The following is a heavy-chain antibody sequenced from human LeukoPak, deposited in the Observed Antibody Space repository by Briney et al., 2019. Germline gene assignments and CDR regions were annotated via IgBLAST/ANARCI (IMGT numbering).Heavy chain of an antibody. CDR3: ATRAAPGGPPMC. CDR1: GFTVSSCC. V-gene: IGHV3-53*01. CDR2: ICGGGTT. D-gene: IGHD3-10*02. Sequence: PGGSLRLSCAASGFTVSSCCMSWVRQAPGKGLKWVSVICGGGTTYYADSVKGRFTISRDNSKNTVYLQMNSLRAEDTAVYYCATRAAPGGPPMCWGQGTLVTVSS. J-gene: IGHJ4*02.